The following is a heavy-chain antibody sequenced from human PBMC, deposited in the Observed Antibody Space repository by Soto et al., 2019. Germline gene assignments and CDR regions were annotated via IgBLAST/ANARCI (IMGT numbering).Heavy chain of an antibody. D-gene: IGHD2-15*01. CDR3: ARGDCSGGSCYPGGDWFDP. J-gene: IGHJ5*02. CDR1: GFTFSSYG. Sequence: QVQLVESGGGVVQPGRSLRLSCAASGFTFSSYGMHWVRQAPGKGLEWVAGIWYEGINKYYEDSVKGRFSISRDNSKNTLYLQMNSLRAEDTAVYYCARGDCSGGSCYPGGDWFDPWGQVTLVTVSS. V-gene: IGHV3-33*01. CDR2: IWYEGINK.